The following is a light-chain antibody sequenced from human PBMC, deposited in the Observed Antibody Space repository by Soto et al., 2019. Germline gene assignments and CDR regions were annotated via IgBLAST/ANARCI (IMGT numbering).Light chain of an antibody. CDR2: DAS. CDR3: QQYAWSPLT. V-gene: IGKV3-20*01. J-gene: IGKJ5*01. Sequence: IVLTQSPGTLSLSPGERATLSCRASQSVPRSYLAWYQQRPGQAPKLLIYDASNRATGIPDRFSGSESGTDFTLTISSLEPEDFAVYYCQQYAWSPLTFGQGTRLEIK. CDR1: QSVPRSY.